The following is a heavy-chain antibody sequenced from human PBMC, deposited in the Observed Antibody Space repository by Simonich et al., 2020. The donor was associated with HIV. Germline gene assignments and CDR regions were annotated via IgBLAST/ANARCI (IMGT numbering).Heavy chain of an antibody. CDR3: ARLTAGGLGEYFQH. Sequence: QVQLQQWGAGLLKPSETLSLPCAVYGGSFSGYYWSRSRQPPGKGLEWIGEINHRGSTNYNPSLKSRVTISVDTSKNQFSLKLSSVTAADTAVYYCARLTAGGLGEYFQHWGQGTLVTVSS. CDR2: INHRGST. J-gene: IGHJ1*01. V-gene: IGHV4-34*01. D-gene: IGHD6-13*01. CDR1: GGSFSGYY.